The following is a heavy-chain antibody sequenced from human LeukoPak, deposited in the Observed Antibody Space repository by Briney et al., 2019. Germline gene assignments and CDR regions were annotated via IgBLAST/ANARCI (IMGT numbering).Heavy chain of an antibody. V-gene: IGHV3-74*01. Sequence: GGSLRLSCAASGFTFSSYWMHWVRQAPGKGLVWVSRINTDGSSTSYADSVKGRFTISRDNSKNTLYLQMGSLRAEDMAVYYCARDKSSGWYYFDYWGQGTLVTVSS. CDR1: GFTFSSYW. J-gene: IGHJ4*02. D-gene: IGHD6-19*01. CDR3: ARDKSSGWYYFDY. CDR2: INTDGSST.